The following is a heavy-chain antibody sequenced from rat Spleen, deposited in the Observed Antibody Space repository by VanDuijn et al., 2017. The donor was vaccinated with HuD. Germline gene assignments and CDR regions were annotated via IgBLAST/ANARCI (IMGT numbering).Heavy chain of an antibody. CDR1: GFTFSDYA. D-gene: IGHD1-11*01. Sequence: EVQMVESGGGLVQPGRSLKLSCAASGFTFSDYAMAWVRQAPTKGLEWVATISYDGSSTYYRDSVKGRFTISRDNAKSTLYLQMDSLRSEDTATYYCASKTTAPAYWGQGVMVTVSS. CDR2: ISYDGSST. CDR3: ASKTTAPAY. J-gene: IGHJ2*01. V-gene: IGHV5-29*01.